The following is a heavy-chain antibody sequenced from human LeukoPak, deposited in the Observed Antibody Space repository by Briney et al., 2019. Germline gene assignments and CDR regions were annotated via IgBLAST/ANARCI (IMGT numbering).Heavy chain of an antibody. CDR3: ARDRRLGYCSSTSCGHAFDI. CDR1: GFTFRSYS. D-gene: IGHD2-2*01. V-gene: IGHV3-21*01. CDR2: ISSSSSYI. J-gene: IGHJ3*02. Sequence: PGGSLRLSCAAPGFTFRSYSMNWVPQAPGKGREWVSSISSSSSYIYYADSVKGRFTISRDNAKNSLYLQMNSLRAEDTAVYYCARDRRLGYCSSTSCGHAFDIWGQGTMVTVSS.